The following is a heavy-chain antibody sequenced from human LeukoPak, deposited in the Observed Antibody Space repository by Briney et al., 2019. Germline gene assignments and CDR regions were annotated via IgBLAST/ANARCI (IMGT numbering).Heavy chain of an antibody. Sequence: GGSLRLSCAASGFTFSNYAMSWVRQAPGKGLEWVSGISGSGGTTYYADSVKGRFTISRDNSKNTLSLQMNSLRAEDTAVYYCARFWSGYQLNWFDPWGQGTLVTVSS. V-gene: IGHV3-23*01. CDR3: ARFWSGYQLNWFDP. D-gene: IGHD3-3*01. CDR1: GFTFSNYA. CDR2: ISGSGGTT. J-gene: IGHJ5*02.